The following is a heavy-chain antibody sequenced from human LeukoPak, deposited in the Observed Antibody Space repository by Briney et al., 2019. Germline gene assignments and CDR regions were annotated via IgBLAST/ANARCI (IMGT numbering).Heavy chain of an antibody. D-gene: IGHD2-8*01. CDR2: INHSGST. Sequence: SETLSLTCAVYGGSFSGYYWSWIRQPPGKGLEWIGEINHSGSTNYNPSLKSRVTISVDTSKNQFSLKLSSVTAADTAVYYCARDGVGFYNWFDPWGQGTLVTVSS. CDR1: GGSFSGYY. J-gene: IGHJ5*02. V-gene: IGHV4-34*01. CDR3: ARDGVGFYNWFDP.